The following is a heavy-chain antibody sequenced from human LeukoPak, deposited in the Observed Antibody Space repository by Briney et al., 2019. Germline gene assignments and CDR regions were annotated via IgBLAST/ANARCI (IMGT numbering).Heavy chain of an antibody. Sequence: SETLSLTCTVSGNSISSFLWSWIRQPPGKGLEWIGSMHYSGDSKYNPSLRSRVSLSIDTSKQQFSLRLSSVTAADTAVYYCARDLELERNRWNYFESWGQGALVTVSS. V-gene: IGHV4-59*01. CDR2: MHYSGDS. CDR3: ARDLELERNRWNYFES. D-gene: IGHD1-1*01. CDR1: GNSISSFL. J-gene: IGHJ4*02.